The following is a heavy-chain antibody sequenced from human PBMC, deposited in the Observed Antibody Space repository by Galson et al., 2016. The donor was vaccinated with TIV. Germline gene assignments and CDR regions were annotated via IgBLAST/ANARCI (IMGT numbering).Heavy chain of an antibody. J-gene: IGHJ6*02. CDR2: ILPMFGTT. Sequence: SVKVSCKASGGTFSSYAISWVRQARGQGLEWLGGILPMFGTTNYAQKFLGRVTITTDKSTSTVYMELSSLRSEDTAVYYWARPLTADSRLWYGKIYYHGMDVWGQGTTVTVSS. CDR3: ARPLTADSRLWYGKIYYHGMDV. CDR1: GGTFSSYA. V-gene: IGHV1-69*05. D-gene: IGHD6-19*01.